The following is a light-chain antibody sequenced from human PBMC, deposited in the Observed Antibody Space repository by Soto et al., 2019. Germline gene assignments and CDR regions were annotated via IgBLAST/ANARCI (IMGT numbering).Light chain of an antibody. J-gene: IGKJ5*01. Sequence: IVLTHSPATFSLSPGETGRRSFNRSEPIKTFYFGWYQHKPGQSPRLLINGVYTRATGIPDRFSGSGSGTDFTLTISRLEPEDFAIYYCQFYGSSLITFGQGTRL. CDR2: GVY. CDR3: QFYGSSLIT. V-gene: IGKV3-20*01. CDR1: EPIKTFY.